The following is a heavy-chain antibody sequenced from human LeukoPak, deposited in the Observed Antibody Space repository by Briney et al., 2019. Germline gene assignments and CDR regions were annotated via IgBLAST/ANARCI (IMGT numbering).Heavy chain of an antibody. J-gene: IGHJ4*02. CDR3: ARQTGSGLFILP. CDR2: IYYSGNT. Sequence: PSETLSLTCTVSGVSISSSNSYWGWIRQPPGKGLEWIGSIYYSGNTYYNASLKSQVSISIDTSKNRFSLKLTSATAADTAVYYCARQTGSGLFILPGGQGTLVTVSS. V-gene: IGHV4-39*01. D-gene: IGHD3/OR15-3a*01. CDR1: GVSISSSNSY.